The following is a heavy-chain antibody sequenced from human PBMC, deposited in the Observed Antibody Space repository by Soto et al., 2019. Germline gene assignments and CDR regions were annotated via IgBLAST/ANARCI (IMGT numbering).Heavy chain of an antibody. Sequence: EVQLVESGGGLVQPGGSLRLSCAASGFTVSSKYMTWVRQAPGKGLEWVSLIQSGGTTYYADSVKGRFTISRDTSENTLHLQMDSLRVEDTAVSYCARDDVLCDGGRCYGIPLAVWGKGTTVTVSS. V-gene: IGHV3-66*01. CDR3: ARDDVLCDGGRCYGIPLAV. D-gene: IGHD2-15*01. J-gene: IGHJ6*04. CDR2: IQSGGTT. CDR1: GFTVSSKY.